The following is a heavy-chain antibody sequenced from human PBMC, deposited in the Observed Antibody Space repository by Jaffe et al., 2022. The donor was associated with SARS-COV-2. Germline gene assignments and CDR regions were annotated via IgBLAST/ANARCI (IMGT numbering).Heavy chain of an antibody. Sequence: EVQLLESGGGLVQPGGSLRLSCAASGFTFSSYAMSWVRQAPGKGLEWVSAISGSGGSTYYADSVKGRFTISRDNSKNTLYLQMNSLRAEDTAVYYCAKSEGITMIVAQRYFDYWGQGTLVTVSS. CDR1: GFTFSSYA. CDR2: ISGSGGST. D-gene: IGHD3-22*01. CDR3: AKSEGITMIVAQRYFDY. V-gene: IGHV3-23*01. J-gene: IGHJ4*02.